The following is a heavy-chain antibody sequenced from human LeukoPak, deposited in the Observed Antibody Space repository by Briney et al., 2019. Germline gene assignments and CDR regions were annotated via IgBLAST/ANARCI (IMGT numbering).Heavy chain of an antibody. D-gene: IGHD1-26*01. CDR2: IYSSGST. CDR3: AREGIVGATGTEFAEYFQH. CDR1: GGSISSSYYY. Sequence: PSETLSLTCTVSGGSISSSYYYWGWIRQPPGKGLEWIGSIYSSGSTYYNPSLKSRVTISVDTSKNQFSLKLSSVTAADTAVYYCAREGIVGATGTEFAEYFQHWGQGTLVTVSS. J-gene: IGHJ1*01. V-gene: IGHV4-39*07.